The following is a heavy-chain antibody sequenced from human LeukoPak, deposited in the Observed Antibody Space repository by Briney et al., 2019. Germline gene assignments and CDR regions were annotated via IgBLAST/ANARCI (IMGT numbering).Heavy chain of an antibody. Sequence: GGSLRLSCAASGFTFSSYEMNWVRQAPGKGLEWVSYISSSGSTIYYADSVKGRFTISRDNAKNSLYLQMNSLRAEDTAVYYCARDLRSVVPAANGAYYYYGMDAWGQGTTVTVSS. D-gene: IGHD2-2*01. CDR1: GFTFSSYE. V-gene: IGHV3-48*03. CDR3: ARDLRSVVPAANGAYYYYGMDA. CDR2: ISSSGSTI. J-gene: IGHJ6*02.